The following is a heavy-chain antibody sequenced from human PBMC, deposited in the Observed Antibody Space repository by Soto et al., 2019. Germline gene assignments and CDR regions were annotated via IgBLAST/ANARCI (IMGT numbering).Heavy chain of an antibody. CDR3: ARGHRTSGWEGSYAYVDV. Sequence: QVQLVQSGAEVKKPGSSVKVSCKASGGTFSSYIISWVRQAPGQGLEWMGRIIPILEVADYAQKFQGRVTITADKSTSTAYMEMSSLRSEETAVYYCARGHRTSGWEGSYAYVDVWGKATTVTVSS. V-gene: IGHV1-69*02. D-gene: IGHD6-19*01. J-gene: IGHJ6*03. CDR2: IIPILEVA. CDR1: GGTFSSYI.